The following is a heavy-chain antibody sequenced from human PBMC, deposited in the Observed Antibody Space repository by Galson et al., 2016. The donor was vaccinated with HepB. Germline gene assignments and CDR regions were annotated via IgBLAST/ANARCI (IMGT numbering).Heavy chain of an antibody. CDR3: AREFCTNGEGYSGTFDP. CDR2: INPRDSSS. J-gene: IGHJ5*02. CDR1: GYSFTDYW. Sequence: QSGAEVKKPGEFLRISCQGSGYSFTDYWISWVRQMPEKGLEWMGRINPRDSSSDYNPSFQDHVAMSADKSIRTVYLRWYSLKASDTAMYYCAREFCTNGEGYSGTFDPWGQGTLVTVSS. D-gene: IGHD2-8*01. V-gene: IGHV5-10-1*01.